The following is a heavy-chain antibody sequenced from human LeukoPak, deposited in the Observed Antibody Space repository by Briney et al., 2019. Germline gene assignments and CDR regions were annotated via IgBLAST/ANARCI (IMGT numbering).Heavy chain of an antibody. V-gene: IGHV1-8*01. J-gene: IGHJ4*02. CDR2: VNPNSGNT. CDR1: GYTFTSYD. CDR3: AMAYYYDSSGYYL. Sequence: ASVKVSCKASGYTFTSYDINWVRQATGQGLEWMGWVNPNSGNTGYAQKFQGRVTMTRNTSISTAYMELSSLRSEDTAVYYCAMAYYYDSSGYYLWGQGTLVTVSS. D-gene: IGHD3-22*01.